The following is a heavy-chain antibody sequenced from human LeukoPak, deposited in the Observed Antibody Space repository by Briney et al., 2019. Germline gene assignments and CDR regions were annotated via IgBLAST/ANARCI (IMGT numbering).Heavy chain of an antibody. CDR3: ARDYWSYSASWLDF. V-gene: IGHV3-23*01. J-gene: IGHJ4*02. Sequence: RSGGSLRLSCAASGFTFSSCAMSWVRHAPGKGLEWVSAISDSGAYTYYADSVKGRFTISRDNSKNTLYLQMNSLRAEDTAVYYCARDYWSYSASWLDFWGQGTLVTVSS. CDR1: GFTFSSCA. CDR2: ISDSGAYT. D-gene: IGHD6-13*01.